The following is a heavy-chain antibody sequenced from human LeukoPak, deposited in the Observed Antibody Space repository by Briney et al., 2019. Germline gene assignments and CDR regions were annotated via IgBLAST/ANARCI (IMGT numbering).Heavy chain of an antibody. CDR2: IWYDGSNK. Sequence: PGRSLGLSCAASGFTFSSYGMHWVRQAPGKGLEWVAVIWYDGSNKYYADSVKGRFTISRDNSKNTLYLQMNSLRAEDTAVYYCARDSSSSVYYYYGMDVWGQGTTVTVSS. V-gene: IGHV3-33*01. D-gene: IGHD6-6*01. J-gene: IGHJ6*02. CDR1: GFTFSSYG. CDR3: ARDSSSSVYYYYGMDV.